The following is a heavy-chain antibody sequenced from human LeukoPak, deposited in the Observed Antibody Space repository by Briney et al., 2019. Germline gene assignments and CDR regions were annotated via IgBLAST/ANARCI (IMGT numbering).Heavy chain of an antibody. J-gene: IGHJ6*02. CDR2: INPNSGGT. D-gene: IGHD3-3*01. CDR1: GYTFTNYY. Sequence: ASVKVSCKASGYTFTNYYIHWVRQAPGQGLEWMGWINPNSGGTNYAQKFQGWVTMTRDTSISTAYMELSRLRSDDTAVYYCARWSLASLGYGMDVWGQGTTVTVSS. V-gene: IGHV1-2*04. CDR3: ARWSLASLGYGMDV.